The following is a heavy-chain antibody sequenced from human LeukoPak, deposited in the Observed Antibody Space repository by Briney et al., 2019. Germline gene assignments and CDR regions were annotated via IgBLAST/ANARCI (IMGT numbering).Heavy chain of an antibody. V-gene: IGHV4-39*07. Sequence: SETLSLTRTVSGDSFTSVTDYWAWIRQPPGKGLEWIATGDYSGGTYYNPSLESRVAISADMSKNQISLQLTSETGADTAVYYCAGERGEEYSSGWYKTNFFYNWGQGVRVTVSS. CDR1: GDSFTSVTDY. D-gene: IGHD6-19*01. CDR2: GDYSGGT. J-gene: IGHJ4*02. CDR3: AGERGEEYSSGWYKTNFFYN.